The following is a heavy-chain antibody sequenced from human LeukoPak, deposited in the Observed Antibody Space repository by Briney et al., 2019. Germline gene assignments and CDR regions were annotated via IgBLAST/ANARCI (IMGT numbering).Heavy chain of an antibody. CDR1: GYSFTSYW. D-gene: IGHD2-21*02. CDR2: IYPGDSDT. Sequence: GESLKISCKGSGYSFTSYWIGWVRQMPGKGLEWMGIIYPGDSDTRYSPSFQGQVTISADKSISTAYLQWSSLKASDTAMYYCASSSGGDSASHYYGMDVWGQGTTVTVSS. V-gene: IGHV5-51*01. J-gene: IGHJ6*02. CDR3: ASSSGGDSASHYYGMDV.